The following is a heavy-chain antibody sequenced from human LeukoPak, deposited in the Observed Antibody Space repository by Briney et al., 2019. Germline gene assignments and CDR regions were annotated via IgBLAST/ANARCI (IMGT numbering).Heavy chain of an antibody. CDR3: AREIIVANFDY. CDR2: INTYTGNP. CDR1: GYTFTSYA. J-gene: IGHJ4*02. D-gene: IGHD2/OR15-2a*01. Sequence: ASVKVSCKASGYTFTSYAMNWVRQAPGQGLEWMGWINTYTGNPTYAQGFTGRFVFSLDTSVSTAYLEISSLKAEDTAVYFCAREIIVANFDYWGQGTLVTVSS. V-gene: IGHV7-4-1*02.